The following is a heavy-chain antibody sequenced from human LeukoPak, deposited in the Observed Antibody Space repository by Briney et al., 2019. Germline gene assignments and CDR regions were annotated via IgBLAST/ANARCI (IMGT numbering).Heavy chain of an antibody. D-gene: IGHD4-17*01. V-gene: IGHV3-7*01. Sequence: PGGSLRLSCAASGFTFSSYWMTWVRQAPGKGPEWVANIKEDGSEENYVDSVRGRFAISRDNAKNSLYLQMNSLRAEDTAVYYCARDPYYGDYVVWGQGTLVTVSS. CDR1: GFTFSSYW. CDR2: IKEDGSEE. J-gene: IGHJ4*02. CDR3: ARDPYYGDYVV.